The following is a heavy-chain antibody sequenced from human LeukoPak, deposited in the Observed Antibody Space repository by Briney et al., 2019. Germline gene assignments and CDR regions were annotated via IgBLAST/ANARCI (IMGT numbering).Heavy chain of an antibody. Sequence: GRSLRLSCAASGVTFISYTIKWGRQAPGKGLEWVSSITGGSTYIYYADSLKGRFTISRDNAKNSLYLQMNSLSAEDTAVYYCARVIEQYSSSWPFDYWGQGTLVTVSS. D-gene: IGHD6-13*01. CDR1: GVTFISYT. J-gene: IGHJ4*02. CDR2: ITGGSTYI. V-gene: IGHV3-21*01. CDR3: ARVIEQYSSSWPFDY.